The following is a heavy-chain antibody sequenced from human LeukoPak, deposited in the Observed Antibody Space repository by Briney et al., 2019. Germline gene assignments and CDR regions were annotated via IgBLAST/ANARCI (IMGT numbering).Heavy chain of an antibody. CDR2: ISGSGGST. J-gene: IGHJ4*02. Sequence: GGSLRLSCAASGFTFSSYAMSWVRQAPGKGLEWVSAISGSGGSTYYADSEKGRFTISRDNSKNTLYLQMNSLRAEDTAVYYCAKDRIRTGVRYFDYWGQGTLVTVSS. CDR3: AKDRIRTGVRYFDY. V-gene: IGHV3-23*01. D-gene: IGHD1-1*01. CDR1: GFTFSSYA.